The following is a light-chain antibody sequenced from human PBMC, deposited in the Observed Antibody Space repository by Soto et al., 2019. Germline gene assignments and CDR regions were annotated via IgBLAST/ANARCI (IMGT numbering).Light chain of an antibody. CDR1: SSEVGGYNY. CDR3: SSYTSSSTPVV. CDR2: DVS. V-gene: IGLV2-14*01. J-gene: IGLJ2*01. Sequence: QAVVTQPASVSGSPGQSITISCTGTSSEVGGYNYVSWYQQHPGKARKLMIYDVSNRPSVVSNRFSGSKSGNTASLTISGLQAEDEDDYYCSSYTSSSTPVVFGGGTKLNVL.